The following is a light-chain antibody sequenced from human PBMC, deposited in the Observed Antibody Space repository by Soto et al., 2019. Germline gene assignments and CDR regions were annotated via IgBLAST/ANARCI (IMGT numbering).Light chain of an antibody. V-gene: IGLV3-21*01. CDR3: QVWEATGDQVV. CDR1: NVGSRS. J-gene: IGLJ2*01. Sequence: SYELTQPPSVSVAPGETARSSCGGNNVGSRSVHWYQQKPVQSPFLVIDYDSERPSGIPERFSGSNSGNTATLIISRVDAGDEADDYCQVWEATGDQVVFGGGTKLTVL. CDR2: YDS.